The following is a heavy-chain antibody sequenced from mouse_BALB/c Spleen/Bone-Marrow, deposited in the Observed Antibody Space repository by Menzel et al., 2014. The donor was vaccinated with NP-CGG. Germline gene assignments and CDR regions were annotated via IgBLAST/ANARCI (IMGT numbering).Heavy chain of an antibody. CDR1: GLSLSDYG. J-gene: IGHJ4*01. CDR2: IWGGGKE. D-gene: IGHD2-10*02. CDR3: AKHRSVYPYAMDY. V-gene: IGHV2-6-5*01. Sequence: QVQLKQSGPGLVAPSQSLSITCTVSGLSLSDYGVSWIRQSPGKGLEWLGVIWGGGKEYYNSVLKSRLSINKDNSKSQVFLKMYSLQTDDTAIYCCAKHRSVYPYAMDYWGQGTSVTVSS.